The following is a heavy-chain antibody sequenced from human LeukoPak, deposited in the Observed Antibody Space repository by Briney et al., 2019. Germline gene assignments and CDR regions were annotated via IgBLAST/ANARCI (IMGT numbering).Heavy chain of an antibody. V-gene: IGHV3-74*01. D-gene: IGHD3-22*01. J-gene: IGHJ5*02. Sequence: GGSLRLSCAASGFTFSSYGMHWVRQAPGKGLVWVSLINPDGSITNYADSVKGRFTISRDNAKNTLYLQMNSLRAEDTAVYYCASGDSSGYYPWGQGTLVTVSS. CDR2: INPDGSIT. CDR3: ASGDSSGYYP. CDR1: GFTFSSYG.